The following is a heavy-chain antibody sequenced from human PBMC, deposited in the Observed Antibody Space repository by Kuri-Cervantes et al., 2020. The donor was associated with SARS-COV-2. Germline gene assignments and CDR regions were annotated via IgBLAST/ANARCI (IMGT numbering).Heavy chain of an antibody. CDR3: AKDLYGVVVAATGFDY. CDR2: IKQDGSEK. Sequence: GESLKISCAASGFTFSSYWMSWVRQAPGKGLEWVANIKQDGSEKYYVDSVKGRFTISRDNSKNTLYLQMNSLRAEDTAVYYCAKDLYGVVVAATGFDYWGQGTLVTVSS. CDR1: GFTFSSYW. V-gene: IGHV3-7*03. D-gene: IGHD2-15*01. J-gene: IGHJ4*02.